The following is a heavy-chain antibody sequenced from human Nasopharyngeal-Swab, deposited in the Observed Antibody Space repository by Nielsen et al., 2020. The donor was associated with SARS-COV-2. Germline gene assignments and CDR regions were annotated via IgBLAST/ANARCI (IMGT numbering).Heavy chain of an antibody. CDR3: ARGIVVVTAESDVYYFDY. J-gene: IGHJ4*02. D-gene: IGHD2-21*02. CDR2: IYYSGST. Sequence: GSLRLSCTVSGGSVSSGSYYWSWIRQPPGKGLEWIGYIYYSGSTNYNPSLKSRVTISVDTSKNQFSLNLSSVTAADTAVYYCARGIVVVTAESDVYYFDYWGQGTLVTVSS. CDR1: GGSVSSGSYY. V-gene: IGHV4-61*01.